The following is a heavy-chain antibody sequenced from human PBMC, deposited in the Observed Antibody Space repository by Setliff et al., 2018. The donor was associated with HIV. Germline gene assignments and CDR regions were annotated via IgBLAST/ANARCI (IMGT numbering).Heavy chain of an antibody. CDR3: ASTARYYNILTGYYNQGYFDH. V-gene: IGHV4-59*08. CDR1: GDSISSYY. CDR2: IYYSGST. J-gene: IGHJ4*01. D-gene: IGHD3-9*01. Sequence: PSETLSLTCTVSGDSISSYYWSWIRQPPGKGLEWIGYIYYSGSTYYNPSLKSRVTISVDTSKNQFSLKLSSVTAADTAVYYCASTARYYNILTGYYNQGYFDHWGQGILVTVSS.